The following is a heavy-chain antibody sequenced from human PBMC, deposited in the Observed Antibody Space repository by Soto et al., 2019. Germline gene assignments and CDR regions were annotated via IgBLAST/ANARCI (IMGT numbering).Heavy chain of an antibody. V-gene: IGHV1-3*01. D-gene: IGHD2-2*01. Sequence: GASVKVSCKASGYTFSRYSIHWVRQAPGQSLEWMGWINAANDKTEYSQNFQDRVTITRDTSASIAYMELSSLRFEDTAVYYCARDGRDIVVVPDAGAFGVWGQGTMVTVSS. CDR2: INAANDKT. CDR3: ARDGRDIVVVPDAGAFGV. J-gene: IGHJ3*01. CDR1: GYTFSRYS.